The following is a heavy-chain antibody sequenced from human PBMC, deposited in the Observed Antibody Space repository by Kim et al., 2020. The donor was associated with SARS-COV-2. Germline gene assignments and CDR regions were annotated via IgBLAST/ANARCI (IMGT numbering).Heavy chain of an antibody. D-gene: IGHD3-16*01. Sequence: GGSLRLSCAASGFTFSSYGMHWVRQAPGKGLEWVAVISYDGSNKYYADSVKGRFTISRDNSKNTLYLQMNSLRAEDTAVYYCAKDYSRRGYLGYFQHWGQGTLVTVSS. CDR3: AKDYSRRGYLGYFQH. CDR2: ISYDGSNK. CDR1: GFTFSSYG. J-gene: IGHJ1*01. V-gene: IGHV3-30*18.